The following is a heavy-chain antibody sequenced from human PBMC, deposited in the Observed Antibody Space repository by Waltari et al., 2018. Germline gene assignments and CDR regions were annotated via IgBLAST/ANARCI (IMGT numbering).Heavy chain of an antibody. J-gene: IGHJ5*02. CDR1: GGPISSYY. V-gene: IGHV4-59*01. D-gene: IGHD6-25*01. CDR2: IYYSGST. CDR3: ARGLSGGDWFDP. Sequence: QVQLQESGPGLVKPSETLSLTCTVSGGPISSYYWSWIRQPPGKGLEWIGYIYYSGSTHYNPSRRCRFTISVDTSKNQFSLKLSSVTAADTAVYYCARGLSGGDWFDPWGQGTLVTVSS.